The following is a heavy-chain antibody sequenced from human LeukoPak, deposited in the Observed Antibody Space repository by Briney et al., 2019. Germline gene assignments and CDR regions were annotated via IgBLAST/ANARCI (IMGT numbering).Heavy chain of an antibody. Sequence: ASVKVSCKXSGYTFTSNGISWVRQAPRQGLEWMGWISAYNGNTNYSQKLQGRVTMTTDTSTSTAYMELRSLRSDDTAVYYCASGHYGSGSYGFDYWGQGTLVTVSS. D-gene: IGHD3-10*01. V-gene: IGHV1-18*01. CDR3: ASGHYGSGSYGFDY. J-gene: IGHJ4*02. CDR2: ISAYNGNT. CDR1: GYTFTSNG.